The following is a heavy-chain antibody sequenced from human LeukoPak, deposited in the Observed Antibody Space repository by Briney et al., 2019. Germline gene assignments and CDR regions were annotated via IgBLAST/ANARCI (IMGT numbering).Heavy chain of an antibody. CDR2: ISGSGGST. CDR3: AKGYYDSSGYITRSLSASPLDY. Sequence: PGGSLRLSCAASGFTFSSYAMSWVRQAPGKGLEWVSAISGSGGSTYCADSVKGRFTISRDNSKNTLYLQMNSLRAEDTAVYYCAKGYYDSSGYITRSLSASPLDYWGQGTLVTVSS. V-gene: IGHV3-23*01. J-gene: IGHJ4*02. D-gene: IGHD3-22*01. CDR1: GFTFSSYA.